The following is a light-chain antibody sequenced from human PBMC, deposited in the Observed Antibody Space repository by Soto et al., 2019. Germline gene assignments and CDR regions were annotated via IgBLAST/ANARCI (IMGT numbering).Light chain of an antibody. CDR3: QQYETFSGT. CDR1: QSVSGG. Sequence: DIELTQSHSTLSASVGDTVTITGLARQSVSGGLVWDHQKPGEAPKLLIYDASALPRGVPSRFSGSGSGTKFTLTIASLQPDDFATYYCQQYETFSGTFGPGTKVDIK. V-gene: IGKV1-5*01. J-gene: IGKJ1*01. CDR2: DAS.